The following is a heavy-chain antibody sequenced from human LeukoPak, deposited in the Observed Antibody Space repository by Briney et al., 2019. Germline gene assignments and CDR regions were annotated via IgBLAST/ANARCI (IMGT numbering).Heavy chain of an antibody. D-gene: IGHD3-3*01. Sequence: GGSLRLSCAASGFTFSTYWMSWVRQAPGMGLEWVANIKQDGSEKSYVDSVKGRFTISRDNAKNSLYLQMNSLRAEDTAVYYCAKDFTYDFWSGYFDYWGQGTLVTVSS. J-gene: IGHJ4*02. V-gene: IGHV3-7*01. CDR2: IKQDGSEK. CDR1: GFTFSTYW. CDR3: AKDFTYDFWSGYFDY.